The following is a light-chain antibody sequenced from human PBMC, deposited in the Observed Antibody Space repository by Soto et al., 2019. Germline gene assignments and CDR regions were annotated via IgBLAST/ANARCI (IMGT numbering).Light chain of an antibody. J-gene: IGLJ2*01. CDR1: YSNIGIND. CDR3: AACDDSLNGPA. Sequence: QSVLTQPPSASGTPGQRVTVSCSGTYSNIGINDVHWYRQLSGTAPQILIYDTSQRATGVPDRFSGSRSGTSASLVISGLQTEDEADYHCAACDDSLNGPAFGGGTNLTVL. V-gene: IGLV1-44*01. CDR2: DTS.